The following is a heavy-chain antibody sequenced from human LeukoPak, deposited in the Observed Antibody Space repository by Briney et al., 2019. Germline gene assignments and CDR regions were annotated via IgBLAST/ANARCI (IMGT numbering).Heavy chain of an antibody. D-gene: IGHD2-2*01. CDR3: AIIPAAMPRYYYYGMDV. CDR2: IIPIFGTV. J-gene: IGHJ6*04. V-gene: IGHV1-69*13. CDR1: GGTFSSYA. Sequence: GASVKVSCKASGGTFSSYAISWVRRAPGQGLEWMGGIIPIFGTVNYAQKFQGRVTITADESTSTAYMELSSLRSEDTAVYYCAIIPAAMPRYYYYGMDVWGKGTTVTVSS.